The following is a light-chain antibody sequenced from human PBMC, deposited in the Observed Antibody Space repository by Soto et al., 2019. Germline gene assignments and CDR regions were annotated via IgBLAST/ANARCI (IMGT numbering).Light chain of an antibody. CDR1: QSISGW. CDR3: QQYNGYST. V-gene: IGKV1-5*01. J-gene: IGKJ1*01. CDR2: DAS. Sequence: DTQMTQSPSTLSASVGDRVTITCRASQSISGWLAWYQQKPGKAPNLLIYDASSLESGVPSRFSCSGSGTEFTLSISSLQPDDFATYYCQQYNGYSTFGQETKLDIK.